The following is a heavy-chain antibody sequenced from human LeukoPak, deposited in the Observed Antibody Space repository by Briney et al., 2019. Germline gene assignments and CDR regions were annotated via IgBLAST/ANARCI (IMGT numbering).Heavy chain of an antibody. J-gene: IGHJ4*02. D-gene: IGHD6-13*01. CDR3: ASIAAAGYYFDY. CDR1: GYSISSGYY. CDR2: IYHSGST. V-gene: IGHV4-38-2*02. Sequence: SETLSLTCTVSGYSISSGYYWGWIRQPPGKGLEWIGSIYHSGSTYYNPSLKSRATISVDTSKNQFSLKLSSVTAADTAVYYCASIAAAGYYFDYWGQGTLVTVSS.